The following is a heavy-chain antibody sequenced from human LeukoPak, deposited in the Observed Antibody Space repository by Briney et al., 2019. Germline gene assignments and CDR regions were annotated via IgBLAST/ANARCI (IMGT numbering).Heavy chain of an antibody. D-gene: IGHD3-3*01. CDR2: ISGSGGST. V-gene: IGHV3-23*01. Sequence: GGSLRLSCAASGFTFSSYAMSWVRQAPGKGLEWVSAISGSGGSTYYADSVKGRFTISRDNSKNTLYLQMNSLRAEDTAVYYCAKGNEYMYYDFWSGYPTWDLDYWGQGTLVTVSS. CDR3: AKGNEYMYYDFWSGYPTWDLDY. CDR1: GFTFSSYA. J-gene: IGHJ4*02.